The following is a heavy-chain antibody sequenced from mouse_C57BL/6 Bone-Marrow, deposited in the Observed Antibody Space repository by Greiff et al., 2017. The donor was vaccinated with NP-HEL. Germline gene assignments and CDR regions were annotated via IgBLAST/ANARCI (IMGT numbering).Heavy chain of an antibody. CDR3: ARSPPDGY. J-gene: IGHJ3*02. Sequence: QVHVKQSGAELARPGASVKLSCKASGYTFTSYGISWVKQRTGQGLEWIGEIYPRSGNTYYNEKFKGKATLTADKSSSTAYMELRSLTSEDSAVYIWARSPPDGYWGQGTLVTVSA. CDR2: IYPRSGNT. CDR1: GYTFTSYG. V-gene: IGHV1-81*01.